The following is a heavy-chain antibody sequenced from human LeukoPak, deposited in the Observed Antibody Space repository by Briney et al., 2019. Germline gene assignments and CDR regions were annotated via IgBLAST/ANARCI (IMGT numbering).Heavy chain of an antibody. CDR3: ARDSNGPAF. D-gene: IGHD6-19*01. CDR2: IYSSGGT. J-gene: IGHJ4*02. CDR1: GFIVCNNY. V-gene: IGHV3-53*01. Sequence: GGSLRLSCAASGFIVCNNYMSWVRQAPGKGLEWVSVIYSSGGTFYSDSVKGRFTISRDCSKNTLHLQMNSLRADDTAVYYCARDSNGPAFWGQGTVVTVSS.